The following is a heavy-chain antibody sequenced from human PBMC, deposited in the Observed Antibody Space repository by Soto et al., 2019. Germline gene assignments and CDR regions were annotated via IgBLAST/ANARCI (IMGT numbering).Heavy chain of an antibody. CDR3: AKDFRCAD. J-gene: IGHJ4*02. V-gene: IGHV3-23*01. CDR1: GFTFMINA. CDR2: ISGDGADT. Sequence: GGSLLISCVSSGFTFMINAMGWVRQAPGKGLEWVSAISGDGADTYYADSVRGRFTISRDNSKNTLSLQMNSLRDEDTALYYCAKDFRCADWGQGTRVTVSS. D-gene: IGHD2-8*01.